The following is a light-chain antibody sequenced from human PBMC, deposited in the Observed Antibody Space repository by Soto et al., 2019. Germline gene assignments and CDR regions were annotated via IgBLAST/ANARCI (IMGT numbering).Light chain of an antibody. CDR1: QSVSSSY. CDR2: GAS. V-gene: IGKV3-20*01. Sequence: IVFTQSPGTLSFSPGERATVSCRSSQSVSSSYLAWYQQKPGQAPRLLIYGASSRATGIPDRFSGSGSGTDFTLTISRLEPEDFAVYYCQQYGSSPWTFGQGTKVDIK. CDR3: QQYGSSPWT. J-gene: IGKJ1*01.